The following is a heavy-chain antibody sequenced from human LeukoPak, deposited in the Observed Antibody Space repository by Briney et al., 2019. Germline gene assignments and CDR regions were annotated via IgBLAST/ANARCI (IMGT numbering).Heavy chain of an antibody. CDR2: ISSSGSTI. V-gene: IGHV3-48*03. CDR3: AREDMYYYDSSGYYYHLGVVDY. D-gene: IGHD3-22*01. Sequence: GGSLRLSCAASGFTFSSYEMNWVRQAPGKGLEWVSYISSSGSTIYYADSVKGRSTISRDNAKNSLYLQMNSLRAEDTAVYYCAREDMYYYDSSGYYYHLGVVDYWGQGTLVTVSS. J-gene: IGHJ4*02. CDR1: GFTFSSYE.